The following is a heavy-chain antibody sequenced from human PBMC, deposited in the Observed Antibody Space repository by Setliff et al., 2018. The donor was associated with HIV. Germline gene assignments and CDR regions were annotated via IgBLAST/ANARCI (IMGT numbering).Heavy chain of an antibody. Sequence: ASVKVSCKASGYTFTSQSIHWVRQAPGQGFEWMGVINPSGGSTGYAEKFQGRVTMTRDTSANIVFIELSRLKSDDTALYYCARDLRNSNTLFGVLNFVFDLWGQGTLVTVSS. V-gene: IGHV1-46*01. CDR3: ARDLRNSNTLFGVLNFVFDL. J-gene: IGHJ4*02. CDR2: INPSGGST. D-gene: IGHD3-3*01. CDR1: GYTFTSQS.